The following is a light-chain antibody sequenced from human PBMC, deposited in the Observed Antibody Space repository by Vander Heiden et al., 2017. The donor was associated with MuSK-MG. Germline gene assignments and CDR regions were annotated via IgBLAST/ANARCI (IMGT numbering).Light chain of an antibody. CDR1: SSNIGGNT. CDR3: ASWDDTLNARV. CDR2: SDN. J-gene: IGLJ3*02. Sequence: QSVLTQAPPASGTPGQRVTISCSGSSSNIGGNTVNWYQQLPGTAPKLLIHSDNERPSGVPDRFSGSKSGTSASLAISGLQSDDEADYYCASWDDTLNARVFGGGTKLTVL. V-gene: IGLV1-44*01.